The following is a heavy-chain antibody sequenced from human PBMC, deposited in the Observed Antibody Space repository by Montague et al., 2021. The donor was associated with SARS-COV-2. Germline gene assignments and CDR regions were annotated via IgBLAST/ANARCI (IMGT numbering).Heavy chain of an antibody. Sequence: SLRLSCAASGFSFSSFVMSWVRQSPGKGLEWVSAITGRGSDTYYADSVTGRSTISRDNSRNTLYLQMNGLRDDDTAVYYCVKFGDCTGGSCYGFFDYWGQGALVTVSS. CDR1: GFSFSSFV. D-gene: IGHD2-15*01. V-gene: IGHV3-23*01. CDR2: ITGRGSDT. CDR3: VKFGDCTGGSCYGFFDY. J-gene: IGHJ4*02.